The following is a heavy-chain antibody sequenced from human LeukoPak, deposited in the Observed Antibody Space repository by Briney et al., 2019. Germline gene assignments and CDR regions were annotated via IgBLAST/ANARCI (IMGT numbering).Heavy chain of an antibody. CDR1: GYTFSSYA. J-gene: IGHJ5*02. V-gene: IGHV3-23*01. CDR2: ISGSGGST. D-gene: IGHD1-7*01. Sequence: GGSLRLSCAASGYTFSSYAMSWVRQAPGKGLEWVSAISGSGGSTYYADSVKGRFTISRDNSKNTLYLQMNSLRAEDTAVYYCAKGDWNYELNWFDPWGQGTLVTVSS. CDR3: AKGDWNYELNWFDP.